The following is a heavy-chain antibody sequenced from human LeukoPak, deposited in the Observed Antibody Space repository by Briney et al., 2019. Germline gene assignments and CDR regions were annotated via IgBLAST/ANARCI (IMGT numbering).Heavy chain of an antibody. CDR2: IYYSGTT. V-gene: IGHV4-59*08. CDR3: ASPTTMTTAIEY. J-gene: IGHJ4*02. CDR1: GASINTYY. D-gene: IGHD4-17*01. Sequence: KTSETLSLTCTVSGASINTYYWSWIRQPPGKGLEWIGYIYYSGTTSYNPSLKTRVTISIDTSKNQFSLKLSSVTAADTAVYYCASPTTMTTAIEYWGQGTLVTVSS.